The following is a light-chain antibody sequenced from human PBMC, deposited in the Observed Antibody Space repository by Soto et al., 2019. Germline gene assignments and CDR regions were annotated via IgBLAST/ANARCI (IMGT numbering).Light chain of an antibody. CDR1: SSDVGAYNY. CDR2: DVS. CDR3: NSYTTSSTYV. J-gene: IGLJ1*01. Sequence: LTQPASVSGSPGQSIAISCTGTSSDVGAYNYVSWYQQHPGKAPKLMIYDVSNRPSGVSNSFSGSKSGNTASLTISGLQAEDEADYYCNSYTTSSTYVFGTGTKVTVL. V-gene: IGLV2-14*03.